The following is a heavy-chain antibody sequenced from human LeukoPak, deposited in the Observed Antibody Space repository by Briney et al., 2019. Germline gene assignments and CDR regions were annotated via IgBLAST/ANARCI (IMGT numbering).Heavy chain of an antibody. D-gene: IGHD4-17*01. CDR2: ISAYSGDT. V-gene: IGHV1-18*01. Sequence: ASVRVSCRASGYTFKTYGISWVRQAPGQGLEWMGWISAYSGDTNHAQRFQGRLTMTTERSSNSAYLELRSLRSDDTAVYYCARDAGVSFGDYLEHYFGLDVWGQGTTVIFSS. CDR3: ARDAGVSFGDYLEHYFGLDV. CDR1: GYTFKTYG. J-gene: IGHJ6*02.